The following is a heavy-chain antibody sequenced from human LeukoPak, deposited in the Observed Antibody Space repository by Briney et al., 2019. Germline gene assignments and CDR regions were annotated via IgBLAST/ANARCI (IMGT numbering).Heavy chain of an antibody. CDR3: AIRGRQNLGHLNHFDP. D-gene: IGHD3-9*01. CDR1: GRSMSAYY. V-gene: IGHV4-59*08. Sequence: SETLSLTCNVSGRSMSAYYWNWSRQPPGRGLEWIGFVYYSGETRYSPSLQSRVTISLDTSKNQVSLRLTSVTAADTAVYYCAIRGRQNLGHLNHFDPWGLGALVTVSS. CDR2: VYYSGET. J-gene: IGHJ1*01.